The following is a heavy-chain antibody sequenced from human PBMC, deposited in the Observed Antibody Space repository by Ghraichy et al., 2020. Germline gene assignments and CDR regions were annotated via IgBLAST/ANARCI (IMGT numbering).Heavy chain of an antibody. V-gene: IGHV3-33*01. CDR1: GFTFSSYG. J-gene: IGHJ4*02. CDR3: ARADGLGFKLGGY. Sequence: GESLNISCAASGFTFSSYGMHWVRQAPGKGLEWVAVIWYDGSNKYYADSVKGRFTISRDNSKNTLYLQMNSLRAEDTAVYYCARADGLGFKLGGYWGQGTLVTVSS. CDR2: IWYDGSNK. D-gene: IGHD3-16*01.